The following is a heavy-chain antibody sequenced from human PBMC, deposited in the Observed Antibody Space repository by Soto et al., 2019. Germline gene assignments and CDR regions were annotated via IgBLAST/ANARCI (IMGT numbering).Heavy chain of an antibody. Sequence: EVQLVESGGGLVKPGGSLRLSCAASGFTFSSYSMNWVRQAPGKGLEWVSSISSSSSYIYYADSVKGRFTISRDNAKNSLYLQMNSLRAEDTAVYYCARDSHTAMARGDAFDIWGQGTMVTVSS. CDR2: ISSSSSYI. D-gene: IGHD5-18*01. J-gene: IGHJ3*02. CDR1: GFTFSSYS. V-gene: IGHV3-21*01. CDR3: ARDSHTAMARGDAFDI.